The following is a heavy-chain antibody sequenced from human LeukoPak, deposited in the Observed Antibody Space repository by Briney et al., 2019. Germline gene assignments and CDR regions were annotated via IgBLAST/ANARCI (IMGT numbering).Heavy chain of an antibody. Sequence: TSETLSLTCTVSGGSIGSYYWSWIRRPPGKGLEWIGYIYYRGSTNYNPSFKSRVTISVDTSKNQFSLKLSSVTAADTAVYYCARDRSSSGWEPFDPWGQGILVTVSS. V-gene: IGHV4-59*01. J-gene: IGHJ5*02. CDR3: ARDRSSSGWEPFDP. D-gene: IGHD3-22*01. CDR2: IYYRGST. CDR1: GGSIGSYY.